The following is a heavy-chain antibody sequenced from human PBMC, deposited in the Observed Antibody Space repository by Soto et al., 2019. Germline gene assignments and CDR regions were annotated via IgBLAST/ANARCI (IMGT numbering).Heavy chain of an antibody. CDR1: GYSFTSCW. V-gene: IGHV5-51*01. Sequence: PVESLKISCKGSGYSFTSCWIGWVRQMPGKGLEWMGIIYPGDSDTRYSPSFQGQVTISADKSISTAYLQWSSLKASDTAMYYCARGIDSSLYGMDVWGQGTTVTVSS. CDR3: ARGIDSSLYGMDV. D-gene: IGHD6-13*01. CDR2: IYPGDSDT. J-gene: IGHJ6*02.